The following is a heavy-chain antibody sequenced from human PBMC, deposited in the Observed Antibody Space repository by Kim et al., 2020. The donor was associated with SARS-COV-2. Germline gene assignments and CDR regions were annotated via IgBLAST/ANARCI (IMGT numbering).Heavy chain of an antibody. D-gene: IGHD1-26*01. Sequence: SETLSLTCTVSGGSINNYYWSWIRQPPGKGLEWIGYIYYSGSTNYNPSLKSRVTISVDTSKNQFSLKLTSVTAADTAVYYCARDEGGTYAYWGQGTLVT. CDR2: IYYSGST. CDR1: GGSINNYY. CDR3: ARDEGGTYAY. V-gene: IGHV4-59*01. J-gene: IGHJ4*02.